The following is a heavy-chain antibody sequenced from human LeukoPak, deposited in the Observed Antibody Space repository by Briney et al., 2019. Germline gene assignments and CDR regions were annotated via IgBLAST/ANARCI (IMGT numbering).Heavy chain of an antibody. V-gene: IGHV3-21*01. CDR3: AREKRFLEWFDAFDI. CDR1: GFTFSSYS. CDR2: ISSSSSYI. J-gene: IGHJ3*02. Sequence: GGSLRLSCAASGFTFSSYSMNRVRQAPGKGLEWVSSISSSSSYIYYADSVKGRFTISRDNSKNTLYLQMNSLRAEDTAVYYCAREKRFLEWFDAFDIWGQGTMVTVSS. D-gene: IGHD3-3*01.